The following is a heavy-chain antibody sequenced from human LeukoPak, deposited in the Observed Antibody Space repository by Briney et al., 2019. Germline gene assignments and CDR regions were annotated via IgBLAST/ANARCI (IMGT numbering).Heavy chain of an antibody. Sequence: GGSLRLSCAASGFTFSSYSMNWVRQAPGKGLEWVSSISSSSSYIYYADSVKGRFTISRDNAKNSLYLQMNSLRAEDTAVYYCARIPSSYCSSTSCYSYWGQGTLVTVSS. D-gene: IGHD2-2*01. CDR3: ARIPSSYCSSTSCYSY. CDR1: GFTFSSYS. CDR2: ISSSSSYI. J-gene: IGHJ4*02. V-gene: IGHV3-21*01.